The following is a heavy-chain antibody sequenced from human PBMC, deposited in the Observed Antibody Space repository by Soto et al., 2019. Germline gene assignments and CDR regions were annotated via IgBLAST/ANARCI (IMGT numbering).Heavy chain of an antibody. CDR1: GFTFSSYA. J-gene: IGHJ6*02. Sequence: GGSLRLSCAASGFTFSSYAMHWVRQAPGKGLEWVAVISYDGSNKYYADSAKGRFTISRDNSKNTLYLQMNSLRAEDTAVYYCSRDQRSYSSSWYYYYYGMDVWGQGTTVTVSS. CDR3: SRDQRSYSSSWYYYYYGMDV. D-gene: IGHD6-13*01. CDR2: ISYDGSNK. V-gene: IGHV3-30-3*01.